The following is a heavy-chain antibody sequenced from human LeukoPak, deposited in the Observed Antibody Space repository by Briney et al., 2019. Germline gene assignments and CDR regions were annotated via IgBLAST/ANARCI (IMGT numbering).Heavy chain of an antibody. D-gene: IGHD2-2*02. J-gene: IGHJ4*02. CDR1: GFTFSSYG. Sequence: GGSLRLSCAASGFTFSSYGMHWVRQAPGKGLEWVAVISYDGSNKYYVDSVKGRLTISRDNSKNTLYLQMNSLRAEDTAVYYCAKDPGRFVVVPAAIDYWGQGTLVTVSS. V-gene: IGHV3-30*18. CDR2: ISYDGSNK. CDR3: AKDPGRFVVVPAAIDY.